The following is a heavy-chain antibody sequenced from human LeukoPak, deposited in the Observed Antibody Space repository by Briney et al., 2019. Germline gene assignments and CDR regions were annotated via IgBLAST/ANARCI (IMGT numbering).Heavy chain of an antibody. CDR2: INHSRST. Sequence: PSETLSLTCAVYGGSFSGYYWSWIRQPPGKGLEWIGEINHSRSTNYNPSLKSRVTISVDTSKNQFSLKLSSVTAADTAVYYCASRTYYYGSGRLTYGYWGQGTLVTVSS. CDR3: ASRTYYYGSGRLTYGY. D-gene: IGHD3-10*01. CDR1: GGSFSGYY. J-gene: IGHJ4*02. V-gene: IGHV4-34*01.